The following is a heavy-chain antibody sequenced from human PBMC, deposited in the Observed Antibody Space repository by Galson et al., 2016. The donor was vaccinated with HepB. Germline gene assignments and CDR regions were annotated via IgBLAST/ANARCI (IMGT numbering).Heavy chain of an antibody. D-gene: IGHD1-14*01. CDR1: GYTFNNYN. V-gene: IGHV1-46*02. Sequence: SVKVSCKASGYTFNNYNMNWVRQAPGQGLEWMGIIKPSGGTTNYAQKFQDRITMTRDTSTSTVYMELIRLSSEDTAVYYCARELDHSFYFDYWGQGTLLTVSS. CDR3: ARELDHSFYFDY. CDR2: IKPSGGTT. J-gene: IGHJ4*02.